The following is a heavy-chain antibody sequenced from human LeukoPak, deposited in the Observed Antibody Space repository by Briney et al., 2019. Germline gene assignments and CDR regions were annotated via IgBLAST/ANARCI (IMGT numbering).Heavy chain of an antibody. CDR2: IIPIFGTA. V-gene: IGHV1-69*05. D-gene: IGHD3-22*01. Sequence: GASVKVSCKASGGTFSSYAISWVRQAPGQGLEWMGGIIPIFGTANYAQKFQGRVTMTTDTSTSTAYMELRSLRSDDTAVYYCARGPTYYYDSSGYYNFDYWGQGTLVTVSS. J-gene: IGHJ4*02. CDR3: ARGPTYYYDSSGYYNFDY. CDR1: GGTFSSYA.